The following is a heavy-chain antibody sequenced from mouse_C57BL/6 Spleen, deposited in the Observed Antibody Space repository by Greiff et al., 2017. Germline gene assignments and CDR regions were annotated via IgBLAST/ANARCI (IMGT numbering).Heavy chain of an antibody. J-gene: IGHJ2*01. CDR3: ARLFYYYGSSYDFDY. Sequence: VKLQESGAELVKPGASVKISCKASGYAFSSYWMNWVKQRPGKGLEWIGQIYPGDGDTNYNGKFKGKATLTADKSSSTAYMQLSSLTSEDSAVYFCARLFYYYGSSYDFDYWGQGTTLTVSS. CDR1: GYAFSSYW. D-gene: IGHD1-1*01. CDR2: IYPGDGDT. V-gene: IGHV1-80*01.